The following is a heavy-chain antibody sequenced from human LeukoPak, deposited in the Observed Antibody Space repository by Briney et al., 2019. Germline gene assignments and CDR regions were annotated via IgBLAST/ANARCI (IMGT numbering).Heavy chain of an antibody. CDR1: GGSISSTIYY. CDR2: IYYSGNT. Sequence: SETLSLTCAVSGGSISSTIYYWAWLRQPPGKGLEWIGSIYYSGNTYYNPSLQGRATMSVDTSKNQFSLRLTSVTAADTTAYYYARPRSGWVIENWGQGTLVTVSS. D-gene: IGHD6-19*01. J-gene: IGHJ4*02. V-gene: IGHV4-39*01. CDR3: ARPRSGWVIEN.